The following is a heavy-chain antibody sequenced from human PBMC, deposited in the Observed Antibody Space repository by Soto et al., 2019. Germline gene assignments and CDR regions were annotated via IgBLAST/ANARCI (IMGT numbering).Heavy chain of an antibody. J-gene: IGHJ6*02. D-gene: IGHD6-6*01. CDR2: IIPIFGTA. V-gene: IGHV1-69*06. Sequence: RASVKVSCKASGGTFSSYAISWVRQAPGQGLEWMGGIIPIFGTANYAQKFQGRVTITADKSTSTAYMELSSLRSEDTAVYYCASSIAARPYYYYGMDVWGQGTTVTVSS. CDR3: ASSIAARPYYYYGMDV. CDR1: GGTFSSYA.